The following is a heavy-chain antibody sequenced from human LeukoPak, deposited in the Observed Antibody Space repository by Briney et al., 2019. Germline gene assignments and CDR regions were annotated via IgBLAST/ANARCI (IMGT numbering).Heavy chain of an antibody. D-gene: IGHD1-1*01. CDR2: IYYSGST. CDR3: ARATRTAGAQRFDP. J-gene: IGHJ5*02. CDR1: GGSISSGGYY. V-gene: IGHV4-31*03. Sequence: SETLSLTCTVSGGSISSGGYYWSWIRQHPGKGLEWIGYIYYSGSTYYNPSLKSRVTISVDTSKNQFSLKLSSVTAADTAVYYCARATRTAGAQRFDPWGQGTLVTVSS.